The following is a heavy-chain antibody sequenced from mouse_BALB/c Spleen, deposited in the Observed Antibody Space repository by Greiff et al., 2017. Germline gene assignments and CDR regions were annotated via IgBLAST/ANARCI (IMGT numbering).Heavy chain of an antibody. Sequence: VQLQESGPELVKPGASVRISCKASGYTFTSYYIHWVKQRPGQGLEWIGWIYPGNVNTKYNEKFKGKATLTADKSSSTAYMQLSSLTSEDTAVYYCARDYDYFDYWGQGTTLTVSS. J-gene: IGHJ2*01. CDR2: IYPGNVNT. D-gene: IGHD2-4*01. CDR3: ARDYDYFDY. CDR1: GYTFTSYY. V-gene: IGHV1S56*01.